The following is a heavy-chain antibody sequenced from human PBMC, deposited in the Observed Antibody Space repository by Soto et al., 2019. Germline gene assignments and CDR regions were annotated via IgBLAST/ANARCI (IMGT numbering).Heavy chain of an antibody. Sequence: ASVKVSCKASGYTFTSYDINWVRQATGQGLEWMGWMNPKRGKTGYAQKFQGRVTMTRNTSISIAYMELSSLRFEDTAVYYCAGEQYPPRDYDFWSGYYAAYYGMDVWGQGTTVTVSS. CDR1: GYTFTSYD. J-gene: IGHJ6*02. CDR2: MNPKRGKT. V-gene: IGHV1-8*01. D-gene: IGHD3-3*01. CDR3: AGEQYPPRDYDFWSGYYAAYYGMDV.